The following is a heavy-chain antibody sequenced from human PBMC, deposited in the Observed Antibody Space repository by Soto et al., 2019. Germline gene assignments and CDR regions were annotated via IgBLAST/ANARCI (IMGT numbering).Heavy chain of an antibody. Sequence: ASETLSLTCAVYGGSFSGYYWSWIRQPPGKGLEWIGEINHSGSTNYNPSLKSRVTISVDTSKNQFSLKLSSVTAADTAVYYCARGRVLMVYARGFYYYGMDVWGQGTTVTVSS. J-gene: IGHJ6*02. CDR2: INHSGST. V-gene: IGHV4-34*01. CDR3: ARGRVLMVYARGFYYYGMDV. CDR1: GGSFSGYY. D-gene: IGHD2-8*01.